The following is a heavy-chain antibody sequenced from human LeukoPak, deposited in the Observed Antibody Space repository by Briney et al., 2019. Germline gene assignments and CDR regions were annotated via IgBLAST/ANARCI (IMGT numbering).Heavy chain of an antibody. CDR1: GFTFSSYS. V-gene: IGHV3-21*01. D-gene: IGHD3-10*01. J-gene: IGHJ6*02. CDR2: ISSSSSYI. CDR3: ARDRKLLWFGELLAYYGVDV. Sequence: GGSLRLSCAASGFTFSSYSMNWVRQAPGKGLEWVSSISSSSSYIYYADSVKGRFTISRDNAKNSLYLQMNSLRAEDTAVYYCARDRKLLWFGELLAYYGVDVWGQGTTVTVSS.